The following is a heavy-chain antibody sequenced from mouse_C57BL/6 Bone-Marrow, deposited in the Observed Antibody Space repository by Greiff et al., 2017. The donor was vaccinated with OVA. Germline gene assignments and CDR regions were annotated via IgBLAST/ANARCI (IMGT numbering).Heavy chain of an antibody. D-gene: IGHD1-1*01. CDR2: IYPRSGNT. J-gene: IGHJ1*03. CDR3: AVTTVVAPCWCFDV. V-gene: IGHV1-81*01. Sequence: VQLQQSGAELARPGASVKLSCKASGYTFTSYGISWVKQRTGQGLEWIGEIYPRSGNTYYNEKFKGKATLTADKSSSTAYMELRSLTSEDSAVYFCAVTTVVAPCWCFDVWGTGTTVTVSS. CDR1: GYTFTSYG.